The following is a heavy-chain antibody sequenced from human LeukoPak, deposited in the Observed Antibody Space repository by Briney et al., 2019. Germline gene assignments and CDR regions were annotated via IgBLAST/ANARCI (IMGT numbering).Heavy chain of an antibody. V-gene: IGHV3-21*01. J-gene: IGHJ3*02. CDR2: ISSSSSYI. D-gene: IGHD2-2*01. CDR1: GXTFSSYS. Sequence: GGSLRLSCAASGXTFSSYSVNWVRQAPGKGLEWVSSISSSSSYIYYADSVKGRFTISRDNAKNSLYLQMNSLRAEDTAVYYCARDCSSTSCPTDDAFDIWGQGTMVTVSS. CDR3: ARDCSSTSCPTDDAFDI.